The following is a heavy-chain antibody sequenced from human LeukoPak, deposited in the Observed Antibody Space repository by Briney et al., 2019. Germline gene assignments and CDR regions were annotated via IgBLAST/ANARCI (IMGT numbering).Heavy chain of an antibody. Sequence: GGSLRLSCAASGFTFSSYAMSWVRQAPGKGREWVSAISGSGGSTYYADSVKGRFTISRDNSKNTLYLQMNSLRAEDTAVYYCARVRQDILTGYSYFDYWGQGTLVTVSS. CDR1: GFTFSSYA. J-gene: IGHJ4*02. CDR3: ARVRQDILTGYSYFDY. V-gene: IGHV3-23*01. D-gene: IGHD3-9*01. CDR2: ISGSGGST.